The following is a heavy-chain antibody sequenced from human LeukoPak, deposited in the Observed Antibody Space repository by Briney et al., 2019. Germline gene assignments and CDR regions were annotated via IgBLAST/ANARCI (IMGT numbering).Heavy chain of an antibody. Sequence: GGSLRLSCAASGFSFSSFAMHWVRQAPGKGLQWVAIMSYDGSHTDYEDSVKGRFTISRDNSRNTVYLQINGLRHEDTSVYYCARDRIAHAAQPSGMDVWGQGTTVTVSS. CDR2: MSYDGSHT. V-gene: IGHV3-30-3*01. CDR1: GFSFSSFA. D-gene: IGHD1-26*01. CDR3: ARDRIAHAAQPSGMDV. J-gene: IGHJ6*02.